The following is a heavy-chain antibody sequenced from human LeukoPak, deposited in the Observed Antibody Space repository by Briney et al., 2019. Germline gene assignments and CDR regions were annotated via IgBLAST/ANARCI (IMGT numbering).Heavy chain of an antibody. CDR1: GLTYRSYS. CDR3: ACGDISTSRYYSYMDV. V-gene: IGHV3-21*01. Sequence: PGGSLTLSCAASGLTYRSYSMNWLRQAPGKGPNWVSSMNSSSRYIYYAVSEKGRFPISRDYAKNFLYLKMNSLRAEDGAVYYCACGDISTSRYYSYMDVSGKGTTGTVSS. J-gene: IGHJ6*03. D-gene: IGHD3-3*02. CDR2: MNSSSRYI.